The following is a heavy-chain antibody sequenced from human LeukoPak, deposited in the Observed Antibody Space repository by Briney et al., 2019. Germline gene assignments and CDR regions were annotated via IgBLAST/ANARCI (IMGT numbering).Heavy chain of an antibody. Sequence: SETLSLTCTVSGGSISSSSYYWSWIRQPPGKGLEWIGYIYYSGSTNYNPSLKSRVTISVDTSKNQFSLKLSSVTAADTAVYYCARGGLLWFGELLPFDYWGQGTLVTVSS. J-gene: IGHJ4*02. D-gene: IGHD3-10*01. CDR2: IYYSGST. CDR3: ARGGLLWFGELLPFDY. CDR1: GGSISSSSYY. V-gene: IGHV4-61*01.